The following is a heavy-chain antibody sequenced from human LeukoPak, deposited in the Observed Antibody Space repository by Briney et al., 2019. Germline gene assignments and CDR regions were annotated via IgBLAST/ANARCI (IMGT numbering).Heavy chain of an antibody. Sequence: PSETLSLTCTVSGGSISSSSYYWGWIRQPPGKGLEWIGSIYYSGSTYYNPSLKSRVTISVDTSKNQFSLKLSSVAAADTAVYYCARELQLWFQPPYYYYGMDVWGQGTTVTVSS. D-gene: IGHD5-18*01. CDR2: IYYSGST. J-gene: IGHJ6*02. CDR3: ARELQLWFQPPYYYYGMDV. CDR1: GGSISSSSYY. V-gene: IGHV4-39*07.